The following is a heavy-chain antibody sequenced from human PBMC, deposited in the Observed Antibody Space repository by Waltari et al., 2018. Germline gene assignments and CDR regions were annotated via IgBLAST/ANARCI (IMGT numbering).Heavy chain of an antibody. CDR3: ARDTSPRPHFDY. CDR1: GYSISSGYY. V-gene: IGHV4-38-2*02. CDR2: MYNSGST. J-gene: IGHJ4*02. Sequence: QVQLQESGPGLVKPSETLSLTCAVSGYSISSGYYWGWIRQPPGKGLGWIWSMYNSGSTYYNPARKSGVTISVDTSKTQFSLKLSSVTAADTAVYYCARDTSPRPHFDYWGQGTLVTVSS.